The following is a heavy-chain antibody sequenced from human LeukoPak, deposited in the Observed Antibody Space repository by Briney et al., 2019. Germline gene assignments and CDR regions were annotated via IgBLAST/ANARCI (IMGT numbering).Heavy chain of an antibody. J-gene: IGHJ6*02. CDR3: ARGDSGVVVTNYYYYYGMDV. V-gene: IGHV1-18*01. D-gene: IGHD2-21*02. CDR1: GYTFTSYG. CDR2: ISAYNGNT. Sequence: ASVKVSCKASGYTFTSYGISWVRQAPGQGLEWMGWISAYNGNTNYAQKLQGRVTMTTDTSTSTAHMELRSPRSDDTAVYYCARGDSGVVVTNYYYYYGMDVWGQGTTVTVSS.